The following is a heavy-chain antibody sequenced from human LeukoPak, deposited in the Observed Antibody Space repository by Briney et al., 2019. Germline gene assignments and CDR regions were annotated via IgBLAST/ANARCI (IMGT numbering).Heavy chain of an antibody. J-gene: IGHJ4*02. CDR2: ISSSGGST. V-gene: IGHV3-23*01. CDR3: ARDGAFYGYFDY. D-gene: IGHD2/OR15-2a*01. CDR1: GFTLSSYA. Sequence: PGGSLRLSCAASGFTLSSYAMSWVRQAPGKGLQWVSGISSSGGSTYYADSVKGRFTISRDNAKNSLYLQMNSLRAEDTAVYYCARDGAFYGYFDYWGRGTLVTVSS.